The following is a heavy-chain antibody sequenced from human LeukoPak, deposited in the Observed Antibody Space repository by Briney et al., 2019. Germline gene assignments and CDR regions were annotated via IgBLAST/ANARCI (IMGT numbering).Heavy chain of an antibody. V-gene: IGHV3-23*01. J-gene: IGHJ4*02. CDR3: AKMASHYYDY. CDR1: GSTFSSSV. CDR2: ISTSGDST. Sequence: GGSLRLSCAASGSTFSSSVMSWVRQAPGKGLEWLSVISTSGDSTNYAESVKGRFTISRDNSKNTLYLQMNSLRAEDTAVYYCAKMASHYYDYWGQGTLVTVSS. D-gene: IGHD5-24*01.